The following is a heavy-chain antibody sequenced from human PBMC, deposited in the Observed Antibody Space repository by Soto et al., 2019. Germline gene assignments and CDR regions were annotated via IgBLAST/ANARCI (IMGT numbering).Heavy chain of an antibody. CDR3: AKFGMATTKRSPPYYIDY. D-gene: IGHD1-1*01. V-gene: IGHV3-23*01. J-gene: IGHJ4*02. CDR1: GFTFSSYA. CDR2: ISGSGGGT. Sequence: VVSLRISCAASGFTFSSYAMSWVRQAPGKGLEWVSSISGSGGGTYYADSVKGRFTFSRDNSKNTLYLQMNSLRAEDTAVYYCAKFGMATTKRSPPYYIDYWGQGALVTVSS.